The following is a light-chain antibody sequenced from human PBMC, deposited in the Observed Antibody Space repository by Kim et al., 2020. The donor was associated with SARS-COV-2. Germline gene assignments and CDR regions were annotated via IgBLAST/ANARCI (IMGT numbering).Light chain of an antibody. CDR2: GAS. V-gene: IGKV1-33*01. Sequence: SASVGDRVTITCRASQDIRNFLNWFPHKTGKAPKRLIYGASTLGAGVTSRFSGSRSGTDFTFTISSLQPGDIATYYCQHFDSLPYTLGQGTKLEI. CDR1: QDIRNF. CDR3: QHFDSLPYT. J-gene: IGKJ2*01.